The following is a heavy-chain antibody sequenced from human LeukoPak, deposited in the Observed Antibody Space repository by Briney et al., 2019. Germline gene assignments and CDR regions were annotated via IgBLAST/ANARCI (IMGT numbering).Heavy chain of an antibody. CDR3: ARGGYCSSTSCFDAFDI. CDR1: GFTSSSYS. J-gene: IGHJ3*02. CDR2: ISSSSSYI. V-gene: IGHV3-21*01. D-gene: IGHD2-2*01. Sequence: GGSLRLSCAASGFTSSSYSMNWVRQAPGKGLEWVSSISSSSSYIYYADSVKGRFTISRDNAKNSLYLQMNSLRAEDTAVYYCARGGYCSSTSCFDAFDIWGQGTMVTVSS.